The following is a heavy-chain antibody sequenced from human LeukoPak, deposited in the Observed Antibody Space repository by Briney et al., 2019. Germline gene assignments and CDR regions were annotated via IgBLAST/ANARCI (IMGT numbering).Heavy chain of an antibody. CDR3: AREHYYDSSGYYKNKEYFQH. D-gene: IGHD3-22*01. CDR2: INPNSGGT. J-gene: IGHJ1*01. Sequence: ASVKVSCNASVYIFAVYDMHWVRQAPGQGLEWMGWINPNSGGTNYAQMFQGRVTMTRDTSISTAYMELSRLRSDDTAVYYCAREHYYDSSGYYKNKEYFQHWGQGSLVTVSS. V-gene: IGHV1-2*02. CDR1: VYIFAVYD.